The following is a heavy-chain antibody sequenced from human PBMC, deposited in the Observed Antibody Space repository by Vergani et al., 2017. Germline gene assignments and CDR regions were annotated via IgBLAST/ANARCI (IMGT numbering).Heavy chain of an antibody. CDR2: IYHSGST. J-gene: IGHJ5*02. CDR1: GYSISSGYY. D-gene: IGHD4-11*01. V-gene: IGHV4-38-2*01. CDR3: ARVIQYRGNNWFDP. Sequence: QVQLQESGPGLVKPSDTLSLTCAVSGYSISSGYYWGWIRQPPGKGLEWIGSIYHSGSTYYNPSLKSRVTISVDTSKNQFSLKLSSVTAADTAVYYCARVIQYRGNNWFDPWGQGTLVTVSS.